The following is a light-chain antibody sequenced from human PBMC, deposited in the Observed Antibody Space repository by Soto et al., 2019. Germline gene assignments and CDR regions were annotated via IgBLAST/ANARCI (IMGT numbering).Light chain of an antibody. V-gene: IGKV3-20*01. Sequence: EIVLTQSPGTLSLSPGERATLSCRASQSVSSSYLAWYQQKPGQAPRLLIYGASSRATGIPDRFSCSGSGTDFTLTISRLEPEDFAVYYCQQYGSSRPFTFGPGTKVDIK. J-gene: IGKJ3*01. CDR3: QQYGSSRPFT. CDR2: GAS. CDR1: QSVSSSY.